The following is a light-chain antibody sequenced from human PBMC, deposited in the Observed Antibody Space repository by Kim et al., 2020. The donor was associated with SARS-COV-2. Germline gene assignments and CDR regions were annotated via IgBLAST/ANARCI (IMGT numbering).Light chain of an antibody. CDR3: QQYASSPYT. CDR1: QSVSGSY. J-gene: IGKJ2*01. CDR2: GAS. V-gene: IGKV3-20*01. Sequence: APGERAPLSCRASQSVSGSYLAWYQQKPGQAPRLLIYGASSRATGIPDRFSGSGSGTDFTLTISRLEPEDFAVYYCQQYASSPYTFGQGTKLEI.